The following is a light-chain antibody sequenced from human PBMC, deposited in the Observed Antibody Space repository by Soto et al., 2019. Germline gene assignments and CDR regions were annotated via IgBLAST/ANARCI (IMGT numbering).Light chain of an antibody. J-gene: IGLJ2*01. V-gene: IGLV2-11*01. CDR2: AVS. Sequence: QSALTQPRSVSGSPGQSVTISCTGTSSDVGGYNYVSWYQQHPGKAPKLIIYAVSGRPSGVPDRFSGSKSGNTASLTISGLHADDEADYYCCSYAGYYTLVFGGGTKLTVL. CDR1: SSDVGGYNY. CDR3: CSYAGYYTLV.